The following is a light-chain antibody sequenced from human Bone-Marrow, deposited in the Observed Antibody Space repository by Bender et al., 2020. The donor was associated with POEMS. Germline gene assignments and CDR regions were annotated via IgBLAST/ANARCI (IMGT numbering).Light chain of an antibody. Sequence: SDGLTQPPSVSVSPGQTASIMCSGDKLGHKYVCWYHQRPGQSPIMVIFQDSKRPSGIPERFSGSNSGNTATLTISGVEAGDEADYFCQVWDIISDQVFGGGTKLTVL. CDR3: QVWDIISDQV. J-gene: IGLJ2*01. V-gene: IGLV3-1*01. CDR1: KLGHKY. CDR2: QDS.